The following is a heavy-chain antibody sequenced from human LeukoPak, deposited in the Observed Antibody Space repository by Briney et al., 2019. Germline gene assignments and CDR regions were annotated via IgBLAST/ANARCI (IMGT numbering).Heavy chain of an antibody. J-gene: IGHJ4*02. D-gene: IGHD2-2*01. CDR2: ISSSGSTI. V-gene: IGHV3-11*01. CDR1: GFTFSDYY. Sequence: GGSLRLSCAASGFTFSDYYMSWIRQAPGKGLEWVSYISSSGSTIYYADSVKGRFTISRDNAKNSLYLQMNSLKTEDTAVYYCTTVPAIVLVPAAWGQGTLVTVSS. CDR3: TTVPAIVLVPAA.